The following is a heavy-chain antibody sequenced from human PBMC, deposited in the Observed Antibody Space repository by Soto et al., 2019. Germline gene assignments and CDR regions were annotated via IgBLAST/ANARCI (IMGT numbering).Heavy chain of an antibody. CDR2: IKDKSDGERA. CDR3: TTNDF. V-gene: IGHV3-15*01. CDR1: GFNFSDAW. Sequence: EVQLVESGGGLVKPGGSLRLSCAASGFNFSDAWMTWVRQAPGKGLEWVGRIKDKSDGERAHYGAPVKGRFTISRDDSRSTMYLQRTSLKTEDTAVYFCTTNDFWGQGILVTVSS. J-gene: IGHJ4*02.